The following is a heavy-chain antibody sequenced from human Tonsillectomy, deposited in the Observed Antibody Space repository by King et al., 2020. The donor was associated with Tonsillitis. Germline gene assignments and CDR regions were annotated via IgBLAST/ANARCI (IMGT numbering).Heavy chain of an antibody. CDR3: ASGSGYCSSTSCLSY. J-gene: IGHJ4*02. V-gene: IGHV1-69*04. D-gene: IGHD2-2*01. CDR1: GGTFSSYA. Sequence: QLVQSGAEVKKPGSSVKVSCKASGGTFSSYALSWVRQAPGQGLEWMGRIIPNLGMADYAQKFQGRVTITADKSTSTAYMELSSLRSEDTAVYYCASGSGYCSSTSCLSYWGQGTLVTVSS. CDR2: IIPNLGMA.